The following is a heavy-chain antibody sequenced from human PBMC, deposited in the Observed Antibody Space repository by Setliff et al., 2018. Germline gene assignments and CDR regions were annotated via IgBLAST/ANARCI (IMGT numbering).Heavy chain of an antibody. J-gene: IGHJ4*02. CDR3: ARQKNYYDYVWGSYRYYPFDY. D-gene: IGHD3-16*02. CDR1: GGSISRSSYN. CDR2: IYYSGST. V-gene: IGHV4-39*01. Sequence: PSETLSLTCTVSGGSISRSSYNWGWIRQPPGKGLEWIGSIYYSGSTYYNPSLKSRVTISVDTSKNQFSLKLNSVTAADAAVYYCARQKNYYDYVWGSYRYYPFDYWGQGTLVTVSS.